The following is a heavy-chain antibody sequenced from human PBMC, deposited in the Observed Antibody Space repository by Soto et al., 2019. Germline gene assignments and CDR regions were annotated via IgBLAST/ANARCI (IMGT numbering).Heavy chain of an antibody. CDR3: ARLNGYGGSTSCHGYYGMDV. V-gene: IGHV4-39*01. CDR1: GGSISSTTYY. D-gene: IGHD2-2*03. Sequence: PSETLSLTCTVSGGSISSTTYYWGLIRQPPGKGLEWIGSIYYSGSTYYNPSLKSRGTISVDMPKNQFSLKLNSVTAADTAVYYCARLNGYGGSTSCHGYYGMDVWGQGTKVTVSS. CDR2: IYYSGST. J-gene: IGHJ6*02.